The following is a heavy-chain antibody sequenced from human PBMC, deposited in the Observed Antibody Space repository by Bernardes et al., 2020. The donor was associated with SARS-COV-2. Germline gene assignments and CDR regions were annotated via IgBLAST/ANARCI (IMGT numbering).Heavy chain of an antibody. CDR2: ISYDGSNK. Sequence: GGSLRLSCAASGFTFSSYGMHWVRQAPGKGLEWVAVISYDGSNKYYADSVKGRFTISRDNSKNTLYLQMNSLRAEDTAVYYCAKFEGYSSSWENFDYWGQGTLVTVSS. CDR3: AKFEGYSSSWENFDY. V-gene: IGHV3-30*18. J-gene: IGHJ4*02. D-gene: IGHD6-13*01. CDR1: GFTFSSYG.